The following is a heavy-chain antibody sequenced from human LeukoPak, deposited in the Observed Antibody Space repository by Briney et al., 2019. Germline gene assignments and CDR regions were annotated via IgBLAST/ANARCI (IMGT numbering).Heavy chain of an antibody. J-gene: IGHJ6*03. Sequence: ASVKVSCKASGGTFSSYAISWVRQAPGQGLEWMGGIIPIFGTANYAQKFQGRVTITADESTSTAYMELSSLRSEDTAVYYCASDSGRRWLQLSYYYYMDVWGKGTTVTISS. D-gene: IGHD5-24*01. V-gene: IGHV1-69*13. CDR1: GGTFSSYA. CDR3: ASDSGRRWLQLSYYYYMDV. CDR2: IIPIFGTA.